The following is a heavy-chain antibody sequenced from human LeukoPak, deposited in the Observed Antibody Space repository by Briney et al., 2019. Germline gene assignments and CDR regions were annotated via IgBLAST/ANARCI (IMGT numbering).Heavy chain of an antibody. Sequence: GGSLRLSCAASGFTLSSYGMHWVRQAPGKGLERVAFIRYDGSNKYYADSVKGRFTISRDNSKNTLYLQMNSLRAEDTAVYYCAKVRAWYQLSRDWYYYMDVWGKGTTVTVSS. CDR1: GFTLSSYG. J-gene: IGHJ6*03. CDR2: IRYDGSNK. CDR3: AKVRAWYQLSRDWYYYMDV. D-gene: IGHD2-2*01. V-gene: IGHV3-30*02.